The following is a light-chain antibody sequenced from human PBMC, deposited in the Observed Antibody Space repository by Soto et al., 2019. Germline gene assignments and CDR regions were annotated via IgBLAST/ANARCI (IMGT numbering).Light chain of an antibody. CDR2: DAS. CDR3: QQYGSSLIT. CDR1: QSVNSN. Sequence: EIVMTQSPGTLSVSPGERATLSCRASQSVNSNFAWYQHRPGQAPRLLIYDASNRATGIPARFSGSESGTEFTLTISSLQSEDFAVYYCQQYGSSLITFGQGTRLEIK. V-gene: IGKV3D-15*01. J-gene: IGKJ5*01.